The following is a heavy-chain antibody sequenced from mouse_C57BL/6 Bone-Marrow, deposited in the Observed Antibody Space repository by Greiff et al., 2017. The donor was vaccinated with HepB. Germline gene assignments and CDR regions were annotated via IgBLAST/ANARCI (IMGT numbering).Heavy chain of an antibody. CDR1: GYTFTDYY. CDR2: IYPGSGNT. J-gene: IGHJ4*01. D-gene: IGHD2-3*01. CDR3: ARKDDGNAMDY. V-gene: IGHV1-76*01. Sequence: VQLQESGAELVRPGASVKLSCKASGYTFTDYYINWVKQRPGQGLEWIARIYPGSGNTYYNEKFKGKATLTAEKSSSTAYMQLSSLTSEDSAVYFCARKDDGNAMDYWGQGTSGTVSS.